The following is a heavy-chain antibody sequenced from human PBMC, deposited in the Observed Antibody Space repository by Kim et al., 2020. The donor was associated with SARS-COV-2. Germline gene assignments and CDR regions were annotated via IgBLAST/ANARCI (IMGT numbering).Heavy chain of an antibody. Sequence: SPSFQGQVTSSADKSISTAYLQWSSLKASDTAMYYCARRIAVAGSYYFDYWGQGTLVTVSS. D-gene: IGHD6-19*01. V-gene: IGHV5-51*01. J-gene: IGHJ4*02. CDR3: ARRIAVAGSYYFDY.